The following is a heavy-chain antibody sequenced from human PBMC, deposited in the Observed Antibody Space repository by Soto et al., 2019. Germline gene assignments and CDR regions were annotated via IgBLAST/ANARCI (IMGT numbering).Heavy chain of an antibody. CDR2: ISYDGSNK. D-gene: IGHD2-15*01. J-gene: IGHJ6*03. V-gene: IGHV3-30*18. Sequence: QVQLVESGGGVVQPGRSLRLSCAASGFTFSSYGMHWVRQAPGKGLEWVAVISYDGSNKYYADSVKGRFTISRDNSKNTLYLQMNSLRAEDTAVYYCAKDEVGIGYCSGGSCPPSGYYYCMDVWGKGTTVTVSS. CDR3: AKDEVGIGYCSGGSCPPSGYYYCMDV. CDR1: GFTFSSYG.